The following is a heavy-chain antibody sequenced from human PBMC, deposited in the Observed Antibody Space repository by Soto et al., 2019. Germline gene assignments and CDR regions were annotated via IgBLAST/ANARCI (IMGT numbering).Heavy chain of an antibody. CDR1: GFNFDDYT. CDR3: AKDKGAYFYDTTGYLDH. CDR2: ITWQSDIV. V-gene: IGHV3-9*01. D-gene: IGHD3-22*01. J-gene: IGHJ4*02. Sequence: HPVGSLRLSCVVSGFNFDDYTMHWVRQVPGKGLEWVSGITWQSDIVDYADSVKGRFTISRDNAKMSLYLQMNSLRPEDTAFYYCAKDKGAYFYDTTGYLDHWGQGALVTVSS.